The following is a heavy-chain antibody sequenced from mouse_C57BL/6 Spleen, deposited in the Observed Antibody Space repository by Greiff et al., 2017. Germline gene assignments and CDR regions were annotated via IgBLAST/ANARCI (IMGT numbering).Heavy chain of an antibody. V-gene: IGHV1-76*01. J-gene: IGHJ2*01. Sequence: VQLQQSGAELVRPGASVKLSCKASGYTFTDYYINWVKQRPGQGLEWIARIYPGSGNTYYNEKFKGKATLTADKSSSTAYMQLSSLTSEDSAVYVYESGNYNGSSKDYWGQGTTLTVSS. CDR1: GYTFTDYY. D-gene: IGHD1-1*01. CDR3: ESGNYNGSSKDY. CDR2: IYPGSGNT.